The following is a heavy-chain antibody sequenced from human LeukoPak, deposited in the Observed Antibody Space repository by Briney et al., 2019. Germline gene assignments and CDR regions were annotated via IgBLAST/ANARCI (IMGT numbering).Heavy chain of an antibody. CDR3: ARVIAAAGPYYFDY. CDR1: GYTFTSYG. Sequence: ASVKVSCKASGYTFTSYGISWVRQAPGQGLEWMGWISAYNGNTNYAQKLQGRVTMTTDTSTSTAYMELSRLRSDDTAVYYCARVIAAAGPYYFDYWGQGTLVTVSS. D-gene: IGHD6-13*01. CDR2: ISAYNGNT. J-gene: IGHJ4*02. V-gene: IGHV1-18*01.